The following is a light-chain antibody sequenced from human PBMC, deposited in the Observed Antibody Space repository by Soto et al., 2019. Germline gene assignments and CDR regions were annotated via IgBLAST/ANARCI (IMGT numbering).Light chain of an antibody. V-gene: IGLV2-23*01. Sequence: QYALTQPASVSGSPGQSITISCTGTSSDVGSYNLVSWYQQHPGKAPKLMIYEGSKRHSGVSNRFSGSKSGNTASLTISGLQAEDEADYYCCSYAGSSTYVVFGGGTKLTVL. CDR3: CSYAGSSTYVV. J-gene: IGLJ2*01. CDR1: SSDVGSYNL. CDR2: EGS.